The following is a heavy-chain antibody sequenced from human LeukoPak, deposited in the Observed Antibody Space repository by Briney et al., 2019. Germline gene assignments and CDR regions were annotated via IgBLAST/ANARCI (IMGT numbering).Heavy chain of an antibody. Sequence: PGGSLRLSCAVSGFTLNFYAMSWVRQAPGGGLEWVSGISGSGGTTYYADSVKGRFTISRDNSRNTVYLQIDSLRAEDTAVYYCAKESDPSYWGQGTLVTVSS. CDR1: GFTLNFYA. CDR3: AKESDPSY. V-gene: IGHV3-23*01. CDR2: ISGSGGTT. J-gene: IGHJ4*02.